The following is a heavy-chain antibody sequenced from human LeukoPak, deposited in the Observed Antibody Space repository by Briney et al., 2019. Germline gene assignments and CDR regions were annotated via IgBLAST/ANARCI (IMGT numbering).Heavy chain of an antibody. J-gene: IGHJ5*02. CDR2: ISGSGLST. Sequence: GGSLRLSCAASGFTFSSYSMTWVRQAPGTALEWVSTISGSGLSTYYADSVKGRFTISRDNAKNSLYLQMNSLRAEDTAVYYCARPIAAAGSWFDPWGQGTLVTVSS. V-gene: IGHV3-21*01. D-gene: IGHD6-13*01. CDR1: GFTFSSYS. CDR3: ARPIAAAGSWFDP.